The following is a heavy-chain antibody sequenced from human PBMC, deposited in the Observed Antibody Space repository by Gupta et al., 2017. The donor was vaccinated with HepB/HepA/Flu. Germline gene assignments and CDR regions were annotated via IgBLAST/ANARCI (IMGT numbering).Heavy chain of an antibody. CDR3: ARDVPFDSSGYQRNDY. CDR2: IIPIFGTA. V-gene: IGHV1-69*06. D-gene: IGHD3-22*01. CDR1: GGPFSSYH. J-gene: IGHJ4*02. Sequence: QVQLVQSGAAVKQPGSTVKVSCKASGGPFSSYHLSWVRKAPGQGLEWMGGIIPIFGTANYAQKFQGRVTITADKSTSTAYMELSSLRSEDTAVYYCARDVPFDSSGYQRNDYWGQGTLVTVSS.